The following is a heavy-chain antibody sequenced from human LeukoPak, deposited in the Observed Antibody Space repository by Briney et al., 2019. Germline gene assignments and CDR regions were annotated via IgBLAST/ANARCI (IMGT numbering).Heavy chain of an antibody. D-gene: IGHD5-12*01. J-gene: IGHJ4*02. V-gene: IGHV4-59*01. CDR2: IYYSGST. Sequence: SETLSLTCTVSGGSISSYYWSWIRQPPGKGLELIGYIYYSGSTNYNPSLKSRVTISVDTSKKQFSLKLSSVTAADTAVYYCARTAYSGYDFRGGADYWGQGTLVTVSS. CDR3: ARTAYSGYDFRGGADY. CDR1: GGSISSYY.